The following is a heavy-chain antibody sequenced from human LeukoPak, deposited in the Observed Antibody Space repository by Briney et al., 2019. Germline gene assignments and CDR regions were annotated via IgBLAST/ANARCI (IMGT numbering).Heavy chain of an antibody. J-gene: IGHJ4*02. V-gene: IGHV3-48*04. CDR1: GFTFSSYS. CDR2: ISSSSSTI. Sequence: GGSLRLSCAASGFTFSSYSMNWVRQAPGKGLEWVSYISSSSSTIYYADSVRGRFTISRDNAKNSLYLQMNSLRAEDTAVYYCARAPTDYWGQGTLVTVSS. CDR3: ARAPTDY.